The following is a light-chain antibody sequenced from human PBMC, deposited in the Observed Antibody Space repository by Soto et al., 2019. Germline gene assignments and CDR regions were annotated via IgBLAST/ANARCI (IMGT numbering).Light chain of an antibody. CDR1: QSISTY. CDR2: RTS. CDR3: QQSHSTPLT. V-gene: IGKV1-39*01. J-gene: IGKJ4*01. Sequence: IQLTQSPSSLSASVGDRVTITCRASQSISTYLSWYQKKPGKAPKLLIYRTSNLQSGVPSRFSGGGSGAEFTLTISSLQPEDFAIYYCQQSHSTPLTFGGGTKVEIK.